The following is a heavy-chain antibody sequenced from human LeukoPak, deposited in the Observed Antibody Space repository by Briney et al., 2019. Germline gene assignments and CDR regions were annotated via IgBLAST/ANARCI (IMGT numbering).Heavy chain of an antibody. CDR1: GGSISSSSYY. J-gene: IGHJ6*03. Sequence: SETLSLTCTVSGGSISSSSYYWGWIRQPPGKGLEWIGSIYYSGSTYYNPSLKSRVTISVDTSKNQFSLKLSSVTAADTAVYYCARDGRGYCSSTSCPEHPYYYYYMDVWGKGTTVTVSS. D-gene: IGHD2-2*01. CDR2: IYYSGST. V-gene: IGHV4-39*07. CDR3: ARDGRGYCSSTSCPEHPYYYYYMDV.